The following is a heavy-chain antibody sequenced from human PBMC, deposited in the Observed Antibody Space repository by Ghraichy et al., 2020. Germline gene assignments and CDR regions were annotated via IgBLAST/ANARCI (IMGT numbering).Heavy chain of an antibody. J-gene: IGHJ4*02. CDR3: ARGRRDSVVVVAEH. CDR2: ISSSSSYI. Sequence: GGSLRLSCAASGFTFSSYSMNWVRQAPGKGLEWVSSISSSSSYIYYADSVTGRFTISRDNAKNSLYLQMNSLRAEDTAVYYCARGRRDSVVVVAEHWGQGTLVTVSS. D-gene: IGHD2-15*01. V-gene: IGHV3-21*01. CDR1: GFTFSSYS.